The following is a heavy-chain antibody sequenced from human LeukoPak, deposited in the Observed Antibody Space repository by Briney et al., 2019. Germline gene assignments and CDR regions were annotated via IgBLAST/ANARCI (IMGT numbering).Heavy chain of an antibody. CDR3: AAAGESGSYSAWFDP. J-gene: IGHJ5*02. CDR2: IVVGSGNT. V-gene: IGHV1-58*02. Sequence: SVKVSCKASGFTFTNSAMQWVRQARGQRLERIGWIVVGSGNTNYAQKFQERVTITRDMSTSTAYMALSSLRSEDTAVYYCAAAGESGSYSAWFDPWGQGTLVTVSS. CDR1: GFTFTNSA. D-gene: IGHD1-26*01.